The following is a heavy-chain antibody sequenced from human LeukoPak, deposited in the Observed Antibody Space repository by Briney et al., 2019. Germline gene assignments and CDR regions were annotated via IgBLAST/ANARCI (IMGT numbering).Heavy chain of an antibody. D-gene: IGHD4-11*01. J-gene: IGHJ3*02. Sequence: SETLSLTCSVSGGSLSSYYWSWIRQPPGKGLEWIGRIYTSGSTNYNPSLKSRVTMSVDTSKNQFSLKLSSVTAADTAVYYCARDHDGEDYSNSFDIWGQGTMVTVSS. CDR2: IYTSGST. CDR1: GGSLSSYY. V-gene: IGHV4-4*07. CDR3: ARDHDGEDYSNSFDI.